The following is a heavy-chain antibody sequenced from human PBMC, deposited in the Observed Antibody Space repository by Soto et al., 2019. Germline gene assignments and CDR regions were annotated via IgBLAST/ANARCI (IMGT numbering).Heavy chain of an antibody. V-gene: IGHV4-39*01. J-gene: IGHJ2*01. Sequence: QLQLQESGPGLVKPSETLSLTCTVSGGSISSSSYYWGWIRQPPGKGLEWIGSIYYSGSTYYNPSLKIRVTISIDTSKNKFSLKLSSVTAADTAVYYCARHYLSGYYDSSGYYPPNWYFHLWGRGTLVTVSS. CDR3: ARHYLSGYYDSSGYYPPNWYFHL. D-gene: IGHD3-22*01. CDR1: GGSISSSSYY. CDR2: IYYSGST.